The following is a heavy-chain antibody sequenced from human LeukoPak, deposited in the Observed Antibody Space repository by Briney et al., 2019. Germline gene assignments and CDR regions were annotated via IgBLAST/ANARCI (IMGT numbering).Heavy chain of an antibody. Sequence: SETLSLTCTVSGDSVSSSSYYWGWIRQPPGKGLEWIGSIYYSGTTSYNPSLKSRVTISVDTSKNQFSLKLSSVTAADTAVYYCARDSSVKADAFDIWGQGTMVTVSS. CDR1: GDSVSSSSYY. J-gene: IGHJ3*02. D-gene: IGHD2-2*01. V-gene: IGHV4-39*07. CDR2: IYYSGTT. CDR3: ARDSSVKADAFDI.